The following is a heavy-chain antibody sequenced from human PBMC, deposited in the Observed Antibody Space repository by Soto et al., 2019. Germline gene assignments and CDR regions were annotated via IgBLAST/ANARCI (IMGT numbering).Heavy chain of an antibody. V-gene: IGHV3-30*18. CDR1: GFTFSSYG. Sequence: QVQLVESGGGVVQPGRSLRLSCVASGFTFSSYGMHWVRQAPGKGLEWVAIISYDGSNTYDADSVKGRFTISRDNSKNTLYLQMNSLRAEETSVYYCAKEGGLSGSYYISSSYYFDYWGQGTLVTVSS. CDR2: ISYDGSNT. J-gene: IGHJ4*02. CDR3: AKEGGLSGSYYISSSYYFDY. D-gene: IGHD1-26*01.